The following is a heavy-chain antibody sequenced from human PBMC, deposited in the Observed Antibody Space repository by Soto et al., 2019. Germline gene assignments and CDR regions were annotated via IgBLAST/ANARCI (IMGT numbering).Heavy chain of an antibody. CDR1: GGSISTSDYY. CDR2: IYYNGIT. CDR3: AVPGYSGYDLRY. D-gene: IGHD5-12*01. J-gene: IGHJ4*02. V-gene: IGHV4-39*01. Sequence: SETLSLTCTVSGGSISTSDYYWGWIRQPPGKGLQWVGNIYYNGITYYSTSLTSRVTISVDTSKTQFSLTLSSVTAAETAVYYCAVPGYSGYDLRYWGQGTLVTVSS.